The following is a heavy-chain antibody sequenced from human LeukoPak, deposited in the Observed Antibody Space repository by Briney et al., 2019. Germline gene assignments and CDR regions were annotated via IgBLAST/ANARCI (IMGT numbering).Heavy chain of an antibody. Sequence: GGSLRLSCAASGFTFIAYWMTWVRQAPGKGLEWVANIKQDGSEKYYVDSVKGRFTISRDNAKNSLYLQMNSLRAEDTAVYYCARDAYVWGSYRHASDHWGQGTLVTVSS. J-gene: IGHJ4*02. V-gene: IGHV3-7*01. CDR2: IKQDGSEK. CDR3: ARDAYVWGSYRHASDH. D-gene: IGHD3-16*02. CDR1: GFTFIAYW.